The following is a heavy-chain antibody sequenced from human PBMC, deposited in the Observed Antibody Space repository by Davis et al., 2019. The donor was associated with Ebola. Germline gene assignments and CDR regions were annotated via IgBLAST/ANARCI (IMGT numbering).Heavy chain of an antibody. V-gene: IGHV4-39*07. J-gene: IGHJ6*02. CDR2: IYYSGRT. Sequence: SETLSLTCTVSGGSISSSSYYWGWIRQPPGKGLEWIGSIYYSGRTNYNPSLKSRVTISVDTSKNQFSLKLSSVTAADTAVYYCARARVVVVAARYIYYYYGMDVWGQGTTVTVSS. CDR3: ARARVVVVAARYIYYYYGMDV. D-gene: IGHD2-15*01. CDR1: GGSISSSSYY.